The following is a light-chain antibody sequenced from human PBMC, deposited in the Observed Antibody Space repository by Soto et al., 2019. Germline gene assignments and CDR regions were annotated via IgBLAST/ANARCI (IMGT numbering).Light chain of an antibody. CDR3: SSYTSSTTNYV. Sequence: QSALTQPASVSGSPGQSITISCTGTSSDVGAYNYVSWYQQYPGKAPKLMIHEVSKRPSGVSNRFSGSKSGNTASLTISGLQAEDEADYYCSSYTSSTTNYVFGNGTKVTVL. J-gene: IGLJ1*01. CDR1: SSDVGAYNY. V-gene: IGLV2-14*01. CDR2: EVS.